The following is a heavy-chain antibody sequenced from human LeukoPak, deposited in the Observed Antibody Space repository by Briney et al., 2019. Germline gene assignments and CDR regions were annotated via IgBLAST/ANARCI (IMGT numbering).Heavy chain of an antibody. CDR2: INRDGSVT. Sequence: GGSLRLSCAASGFTFSSYWMHWVRQAPGKGLVWVSRINRDGSVTNYADSVKGRFTISRDNSKSTLYLQMNSLRVEDTAVYYCGRDRGSARWFEYFQHWGQGTLVTVSS. D-gene: IGHD2-15*01. CDR3: GRDRGSARWFEYFQH. J-gene: IGHJ1*01. V-gene: IGHV3-74*01. CDR1: GFTFSSYW.